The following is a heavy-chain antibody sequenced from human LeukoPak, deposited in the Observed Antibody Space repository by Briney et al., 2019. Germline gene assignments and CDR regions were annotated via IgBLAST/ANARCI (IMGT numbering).Heavy chain of an antibody. J-gene: IGHJ5*02. D-gene: IGHD2-2*01. CDR3: AGRLLVVPAAPWWFDP. CDR2: IYYSGST. CDR1: GGSISSGGYY. Sequence: SETLSLTCTVSGGSISSGGYYWSWIRQHPGKGLEWIGYIYYSGSTYYNPSLKSRVTISVDTSKNQFSLKLSSVTAADTAVYYCAGRLLVVPAAPWWFDPWGQGTPATVSS. V-gene: IGHV4-31*03.